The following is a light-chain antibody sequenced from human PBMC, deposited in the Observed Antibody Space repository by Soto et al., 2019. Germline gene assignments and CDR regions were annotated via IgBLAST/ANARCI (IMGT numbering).Light chain of an antibody. CDR1: QSVRSNY. V-gene: IGKV3-20*01. CDR3: QQYGSSRT. Sequence: EIVLTQSPGTLSLSPGERATLSCRASQSVRSNYLAWYQQKPGQAPRRLISAASSRATGIPDRFSGSGSGTDFTLTISRLEPEDFAVYYCQQYGSSRTFGQGTKVEVK. J-gene: IGKJ1*01. CDR2: AAS.